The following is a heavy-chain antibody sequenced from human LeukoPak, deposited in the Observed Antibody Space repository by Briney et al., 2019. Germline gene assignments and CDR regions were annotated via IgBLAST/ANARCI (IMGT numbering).Heavy chain of an antibody. CDR2: IYYSGST. V-gene: IGHV4-59*01. CDR3: ARDRIVGATKSYYYMDV. CDR1: GGSISSYY. D-gene: IGHD1-26*01. J-gene: IGHJ6*03. Sequence: SETLSLTCTVSGGSISSYYWSWIRQPPGKGLEWIGYIYYSGSTNYNPSLKSRVTISVDTSENQFSLKLSSVTAADTAVYYCARDRIVGATKSYYYMDVWGKGTTVTVSS.